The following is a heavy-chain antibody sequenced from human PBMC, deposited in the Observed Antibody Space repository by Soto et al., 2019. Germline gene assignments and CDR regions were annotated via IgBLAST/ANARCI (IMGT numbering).Heavy chain of an antibody. CDR1: GFTFSSYG. Sequence: GGSLRLSCAASGFTFSSYGMHWVRQAPGKGLEWVAVISYDGSNKYYADSVKGRFTISRDNSKNTLYLQMNSLRAEDTAVYYCAKGFDIVVVTATYFDYWGQGTLVTVSS. V-gene: IGHV3-30*18. CDR3: AKGFDIVVVTATYFDY. D-gene: IGHD2-21*02. J-gene: IGHJ4*02. CDR2: ISYDGSNK.